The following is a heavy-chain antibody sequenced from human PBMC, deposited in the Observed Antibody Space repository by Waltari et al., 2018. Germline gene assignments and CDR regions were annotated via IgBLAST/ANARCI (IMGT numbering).Heavy chain of an antibody. Sequence: QLLESGGGLVQPGGSLRLSCAASGFTFGGFAMHWVRQAPGKGLEWVSGLCGSGATTYYADSVRGRFTVSRDNSRNTVDLQMNSLRAEDTAVYYCAKAFRGYSGSYFDIWGRGTLVAVS. V-gene: IGHV3-23*01. CDR3: AKAFRGYSGSYFDI. J-gene: IGHJ4*02. CDR1: GFTFGGFA. CDR2: LCGSGATT. D-gene: IGHD5-12*01.